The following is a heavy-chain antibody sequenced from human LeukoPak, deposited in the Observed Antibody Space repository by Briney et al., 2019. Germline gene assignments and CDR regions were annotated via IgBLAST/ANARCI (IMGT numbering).Heavy chain of an antibody. J-gene: IGHJ4*02. Sequence: PGRSLRLSCAASGFTLDDYGMHWVRHAAGKGLEWVGGISWNRGSIVYADFVKGRFTISRDNAKNSLYLQMNSLRAEDMALYYCAKDWSDFWSGYYENWGQGTLVTVSS. CDR3: AKDWSDFWSGYYEN. CDR1: GFTLDDYG. V-gene: IGHV3-9*03. D-gene: IGHD3-3*01. CDR2: ISWNRGSI.